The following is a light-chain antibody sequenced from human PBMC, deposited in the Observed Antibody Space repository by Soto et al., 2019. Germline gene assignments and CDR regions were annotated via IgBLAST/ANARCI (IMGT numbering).Light chain of an antibody. CDR2: LNSDGTP. CDR3: QTWGTGIRV. CDR1: SGHSSYA. V-gene: IGLV4-69*01. Sequence: QSVLTQSPSASASLGASVKLTCTLSSGHSSYAIAWHQQQPEKGPRSLMKLNSDGTPSKGDGIPDRFSGSSSGGERYLTISSLQSEDEADYYCQTWGTGIRVFGGGTKVTVL. J-gene: IGLJ3*02.